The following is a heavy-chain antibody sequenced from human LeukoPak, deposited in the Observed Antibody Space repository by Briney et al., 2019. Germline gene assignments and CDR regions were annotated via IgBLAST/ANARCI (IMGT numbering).Heavy chain of an antibody. CDR1: GFTFSDYY. J-gene: IGHJ4*02. D-gene: IGHD5-24*01. CDR3: ATRRDGYPL. CDR2: ISSSGSTI. V-gene: IGHV3-11*01. Sequence: GGSLRLSCAASGFTFSDYYMTWIRQAPGKGLEWVSFISSSGSTIFYAASVKGRFTISRDNAKNSLYLQMNSLRAEDTAVYYCATRRDGYPLWGQGTLVTVPS.